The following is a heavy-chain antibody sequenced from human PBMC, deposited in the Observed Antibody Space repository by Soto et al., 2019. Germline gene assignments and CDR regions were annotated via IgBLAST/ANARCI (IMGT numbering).Heavy chain of an antibody. CDR2: ISSSGTTI. J-gene: IGHJ4*02. CDR1: GFTFSDHH. V-gene: IGHV3-11*01. D-gene: IGHD3-3*01. CDR3: ARVGDMAYKD. Sequence: QVQLVESGGGLVKPGGSLRLSCAASGFTFSDHHMTWIRQAPGKGLEWLSYISSSGTTIYYAESVRGRFTISRDNAKNSLYLQMNSLRVEDSAVYYCARVGDMAYKDWVQGTLVTDST.